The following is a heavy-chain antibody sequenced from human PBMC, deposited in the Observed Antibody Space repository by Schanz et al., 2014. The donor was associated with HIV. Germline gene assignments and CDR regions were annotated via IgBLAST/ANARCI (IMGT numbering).Heavy chain of an antibody. CDR2: ISSGSTTI. CDR1: GLSLSDFA. D-gene: IGHD3-9*01. CDR3: ARDNEERDIWTGNYYYYGMDV. V-gene: IGHV3-48*02. Sequence: EVQVVESGGGLAQPGRSLRLSCVVSGLSLSDFAWHWVRQAPGKGLEWVSYISSGSTTIHYADSVMGRFTISRDNAKNSMYLVMNSLRDEDTAVYYCARDNEERDIWTGNYYYYGMDVWGQGTTVTVAS. J-gene: IGHJ6*02.